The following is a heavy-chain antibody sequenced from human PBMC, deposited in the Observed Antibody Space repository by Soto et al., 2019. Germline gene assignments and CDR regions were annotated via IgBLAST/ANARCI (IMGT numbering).Heavy chain of an antibody. V-gene: IGHV4-31*03. CDR3: ARVPYDSSGYAWFDP. Sequence: SERLSLNSTVATGSISRGGSYWSWIRQHPGKGLEWIGYIYYSGSTYYNPSLKSRVTISVDTSKNQFSLKLSSVTAADTAVYYCARVPYDSSGYAWFDPWGQGTLVTVS. D-gene: IGHD3-22*01. CDR2: IYYSGST. CDR1: TGSISRGGSY. J-gene: IGHJ5*02.